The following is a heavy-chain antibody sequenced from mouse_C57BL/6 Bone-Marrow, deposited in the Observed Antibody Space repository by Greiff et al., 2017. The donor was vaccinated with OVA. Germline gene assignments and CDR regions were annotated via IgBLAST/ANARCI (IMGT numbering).Heavy chain of an antibody. CDR3: ARDLRLSFDY. D-gene: IGHD3-2*02. CDR1: GYTFTSYW. Sequence: VQLQQPGAELVMPGASVKLSCKASGYTFTSYWMHWVKQRPGQGLEWIGEIDPSDSYTNYNQKFKGKSTLTVDKSSSTAYMQLSSLTSEDSAVYYCARDLRLSFDYWGQGTTLTVSS. J-gene: IGHJ2*01. V-gene: IGHV1-69*01. CDR2: IDPSDSYT.